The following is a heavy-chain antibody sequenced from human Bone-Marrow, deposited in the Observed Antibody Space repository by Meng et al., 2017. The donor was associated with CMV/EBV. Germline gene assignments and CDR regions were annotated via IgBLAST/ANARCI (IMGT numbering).Heavy chain of an antibody. CDR3: ARDLFRGSWCD. D-gene: IGHD6-13*01. V-gene: IGHV4-61*08. Sequence: SETLSLTCTVSGGSLSGGDYYWSWIRQPPGKGLEWIGYISDNGNTNYSPSLKSRVTISVDTSSNLFSLRLSSVTAADTAVYFCARDLFRGSWCDWGQGTLVTVSS. CDR2: ISDNGNT. J-gene: IGHJ4*02. CDR1: GGSLSGGDYY.